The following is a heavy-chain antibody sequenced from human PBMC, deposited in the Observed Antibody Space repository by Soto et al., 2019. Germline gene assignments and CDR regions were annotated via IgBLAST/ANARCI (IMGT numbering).Heavy chain of an antibody. Sequence: SETLSRTCTVSGGSISSYYWSWIRQPAGKELEWIGRIYTSGSTNYNPSLKSRLTMSVATSKNQFSLNLSSVNAADTAAYYCARDTATFMLNELDYWGQGTLVTVSS. CDR1: GGSISSYY. V-gene: IGHV4-4*07. D-gene: IGHD3-16*01. J-gene: IGHJ4*02. CDR3: ARDTATFMLNELDY. CDR2: IYTSGST.